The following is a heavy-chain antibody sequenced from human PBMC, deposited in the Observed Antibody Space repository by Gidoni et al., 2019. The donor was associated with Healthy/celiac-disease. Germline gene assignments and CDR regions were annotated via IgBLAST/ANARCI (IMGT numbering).Heavy chain of an antibody. CDR3: ARRYCSSTSCWIYNWFDP. CDR2: NHPGDSET. CDR1: GYSFTSHL. J-gene: IGHJ5*02. D-gene: IGHD2-2*01. V-gene: IGHV5-51*01. Sequence: EVQLVQSGAEAKKPGESLKISCKGSGYSFTSHLIGWVRPMPGKGLEWMGINHPGDSETRYSPSFQGQVTISADKSISTAYLQWSSLKASDTAMYYCARRYCSSTSCWIYNWFDPWGQGTLVTVSS.